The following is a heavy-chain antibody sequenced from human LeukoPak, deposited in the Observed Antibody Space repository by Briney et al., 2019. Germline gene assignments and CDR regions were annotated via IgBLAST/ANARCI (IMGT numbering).Heavy chain of an antibody. V-gene: IGHV1-18*01. CDR2: ISAYNGNT. Sequence: GASVKVSCKASGYTFTSYGISWVRQAPGQGLEWMGWISAYNGNTNYAQKLQGRVTMTTDTSTSTAYMELRSLRSDDTAVYYCARDPCSSTSCRPTCWYFDLWGRGTLVTVSS. D-gene: IGHD2-2*01. CDR1: GYTFTSYG. J-gene: IGHJ2*01. CDR3: ARDPCSSTSCRPTCWYFDL.